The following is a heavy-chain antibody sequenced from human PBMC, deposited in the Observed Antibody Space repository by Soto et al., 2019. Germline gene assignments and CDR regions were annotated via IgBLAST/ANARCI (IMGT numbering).Heavy chain of an antibody. CDR3: ARDDYDSSGYYYYYGMDV. CDR1: GFTLSSYG. D-gene: IGHD3-22*01. Sequence: PGGSLRLSCAASGFTLSSYGMHWVRQAPGKGLEWVAVIWYDGSNKYYADSVKGRFTISGDNSKNTLYLQMNSLRAEDTAVYYCARDDYDSSGYYYYYGMDVWGQGTTVTVSS. CDR2: IWYDGSNK. V-gene: IGHV3-33*08. J-gene: IGHJ6*02.